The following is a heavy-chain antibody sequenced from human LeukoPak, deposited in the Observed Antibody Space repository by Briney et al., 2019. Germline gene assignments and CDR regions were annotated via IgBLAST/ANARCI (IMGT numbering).Heavy chain of an antibody. V-gene: IGHV4-34*01. J-gene: IGHJ4*02. CDR2: INHSGST. CDR1: GGSFSDYY. CDR3: ARGLTSMPPGGY. D-gene: IGHD2/OR15-2a*01. Sequence: SETLSLTCAVYGGSFSDYYWSWIRQPPGKGLEWIGEINHSGSTNYNPSLKSRVTILVDTSENQFSLKLSSVTAADTAVYYCARGLTSMPPGGYWGQGTLVTVSS.